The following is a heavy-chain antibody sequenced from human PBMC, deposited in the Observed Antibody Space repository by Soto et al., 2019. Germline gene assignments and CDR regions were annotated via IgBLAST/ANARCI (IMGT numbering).Heavy chain of an antibody. CDR3: ARAPVAGTSWFDY. CDR2: IYYSGST. V-gene: IGHV4-59*01. CDR1: GASISSYY. Sequence: SETLSLTCTVSGASISSYYWSWIRQPPGKGLEWIGYIYYSGSTNYNPSLKSRVTISVDTSKNQFSLKLSSVTAADTAVYYCARAPVAGTSWFDYWGQGTLVTVSS. J-gene: IGHJ4*02. D-gene: IGHD6-19*01.